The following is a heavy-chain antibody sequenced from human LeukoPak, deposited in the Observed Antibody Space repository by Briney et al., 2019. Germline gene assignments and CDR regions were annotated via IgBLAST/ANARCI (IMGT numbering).Heavy chain of an antibody. J-gene: IGHJ1*01. CDR1: GGSISSYY. CDR2: IYYSGST. D-gene: IGHD3-22*01. Sequence: SETLSLTCTVSGGSISSYYWSWIRQPPGKGLEWIGYIYYSGSTNYNPSLKSRVTISVDTSKNQFSLKLSSVTAADTAVYYCAREWNSGYYRYFQHWGQGTLVTVSS. V-gene: IGHV4-59*01. CDR3: AREWNSGYYRYFQH.